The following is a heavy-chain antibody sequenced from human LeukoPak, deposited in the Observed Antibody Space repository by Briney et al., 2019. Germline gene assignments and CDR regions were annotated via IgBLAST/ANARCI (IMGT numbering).Heavy chain of an antibody. CDR3: AKDLPCGDDCARNRFDY. J-gene: IGHJ4*02. Sequence: PGGSLRLSCAASGFTFRNYAMSWVRQAPGKGLEWVSTFSGGGGSTYYADSVKGRFTISRDNSKNTVFLQMNSLRDEDTAIYYCAKDLPCGDDCARNRFDYWGQGTLVTVSS. CDR2: FSGGGGST. D-gene: IGHD2-21*02. V-gene: IGHV3-23*01. CDR1: GFTFRNYA.